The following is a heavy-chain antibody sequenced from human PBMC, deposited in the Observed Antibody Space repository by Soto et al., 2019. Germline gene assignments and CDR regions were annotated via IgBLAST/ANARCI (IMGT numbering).Heavy chain of an antibody. CDR3: AKDPKPQWLDGMDV. Sequence: GGSLRLSCAASGFTFSSYGMHWVRQAPGKGLEWVAVISYDGSNKYYADSVKGRFTISRDNSKNTLYLQMNSLRAEDTAVYYCAKDPKPQWLDGMDVWGQGTTVTVSS. V-gene: IGHV3-30*18. CDR2: ISYDGSNK. J-gene: IGHJ6*02. D-gene: IGHD6-19*01. CDR1: GFTFSSYG.